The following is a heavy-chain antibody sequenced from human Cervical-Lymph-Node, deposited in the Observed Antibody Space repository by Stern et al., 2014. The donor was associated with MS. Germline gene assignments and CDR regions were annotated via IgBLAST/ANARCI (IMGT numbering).Heavy chain of an antibody. V-gene: IGHV1-2*06. CDR1: AYTFIDYH. CDR2: ITPDSGGT. CDR3: ARDGAWQIGDS. D-gene: IGHD3-10*01. Sequence: QLVESGAEVKKPGASVKVSCKASAYTFIDYHIHWMRRAPGQGLEWMGRITPDSGGTYDGQTFQGRVTMTRDMSTSTVYRELSSIISDDTAIYYCARDGAWQIGDSWGQGTPVTVSS. J-gene: IGHJ4*02.